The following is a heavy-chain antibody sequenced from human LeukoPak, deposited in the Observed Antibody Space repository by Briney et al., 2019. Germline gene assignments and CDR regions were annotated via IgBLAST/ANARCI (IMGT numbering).Heavy chain of an antibody. CDR2: IYYSGST. CDR1: GGSISSGGYY. Sequence: SETLSLTCTVSGGSISSGGYYWSWIRQHPGKGLEWIGYIYYSGSTYYNPSLKSRVTISVDTSKNQFSLKLSSVTAADTAVYYCARVTEQWLGTDYWGQGTLVTVSS. V-gene: IGHV4-31*03. J-gene: IGHJ4*02. D-gene: IGHD6-19*01. CDR3: ARVTEQWLGTDY.